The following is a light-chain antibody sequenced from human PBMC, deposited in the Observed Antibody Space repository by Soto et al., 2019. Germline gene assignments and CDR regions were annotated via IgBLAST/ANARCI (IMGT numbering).Light chain of an antibody. V-gene: IGKV1-6*01. CDR2: AAS. CDR3: LQNFNYPYT. Sequence: AIPMTQSPSSLSASVGDRVTITCRASQDIKNDLGWYQQKPGKAPHLLIFAASNLQSGVPSRFSGSGFGTEFTLTISSLQPEDSATYYCLQNFNYPYTFGQGTKLELK. J-gene: IGKJ2*01. CDR1: QDIKND.